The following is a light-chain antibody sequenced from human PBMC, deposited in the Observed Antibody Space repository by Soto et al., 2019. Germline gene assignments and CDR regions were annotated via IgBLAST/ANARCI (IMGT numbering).Light chain of an antibody. V-gene: IGKV1-33*01. Sequence: DIQVIQAPCSMSTSVGDRVIITFRASQDIGKFLNWYQQKPGKAPKLLIYDASNWQTGVPSRFSGSGSGTHFTFTISRLQPEDIATYYCQQYENLPSFGQGTLLEI. CDR3: QQYENLPS. CDR1: QDIGKF. J-gene: IGKJ5*01. CDR2: DAS.